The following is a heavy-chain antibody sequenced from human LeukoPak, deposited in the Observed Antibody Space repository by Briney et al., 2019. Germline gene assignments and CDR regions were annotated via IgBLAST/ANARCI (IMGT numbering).Heavy chain of an antibody. D-gene: IGHD2-21*02. CDR1: GGSIRSASHY. CDR2: SYYSGSS. Sequence: SETLSLTCTVSGGSIRSASHYWAWIRQPPGKGPVWIGSSYYSGSSYYNPSLKSRVTISVDTSKNQFSLKLSSVTAADTAVYYCARHWPEGDQIDYWGQGILVTVSS. CDR3: ARHWPEGDQIDY. J-gene: IGHJ4*02. V-gene: IGHV4-39*01.